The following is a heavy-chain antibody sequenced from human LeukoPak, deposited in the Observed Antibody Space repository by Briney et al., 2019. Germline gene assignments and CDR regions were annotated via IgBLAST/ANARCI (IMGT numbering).Heavy chain of an antibody. CDR2: ITSSGT. CDR1: GFTFRSYV. J-gene: IGHJ4*02. V-gene: IGHV3-23*01. CDR3: AKDGTRGTRFGKIPHYFDY. Sequence: GGSLRLSCAASGFTFRSYVMTWVRQAPGKGLEWVSSITSSGTFYADSVKGRFTISRDNSRNTVYLQLSSLRADDTAVYYCAKDGTRGTRFGKIPHYFDYWGRGTLVTVSS. D-gene: IGHD3-10*01.